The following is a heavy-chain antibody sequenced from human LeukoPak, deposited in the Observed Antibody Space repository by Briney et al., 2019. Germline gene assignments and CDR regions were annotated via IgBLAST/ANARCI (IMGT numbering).Heavy chain of an antibody. CDR1: GGSISSGSYY. CDR3: ARESPTMVRGVIAYYYYYMDV. V-gene: IGHV4-61*02. D-gene: IGHD3-10*01. J-gene: IGHJ6*03. CDR2: IYTSGST. Sequence: SETLSLTCTVSGGSISSGSYYWSWIRQPAGKGLEWIGRIYTSGSTNYNPSLKSRVTISVDTSKNQFSLKLSSVTAADTAVYYCARESPTMVRGVIAYYYYYMDVWGKGTTVTVSS.